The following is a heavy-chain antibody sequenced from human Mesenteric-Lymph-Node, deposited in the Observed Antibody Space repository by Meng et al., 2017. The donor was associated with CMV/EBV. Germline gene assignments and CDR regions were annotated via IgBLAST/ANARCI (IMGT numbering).Heavy chain of an antibody. D-gene: IGHD2-2*01. CDR3: ARGGDIVVVPAARSEYFQH. CDR1: FSSYA. CDR2: IIPIFGTA. Sequence: FSSYAISWVRQAPGQGLEWKGGIIPIFGTANYAQKFQGRVTITADESTSTAYMELSSLRSEDTAVYYCARGGDIVVVPAARSEYFQHWGQGTLVTVSS. V-gene: IGHV1-69*01. J-gene: IGHJ1*01.